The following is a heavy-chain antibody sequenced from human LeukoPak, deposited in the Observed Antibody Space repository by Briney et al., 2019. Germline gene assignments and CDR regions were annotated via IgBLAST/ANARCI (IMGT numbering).Heavy chain of an antibody. CDR1: GGSISSGDYY. CDR2: IYYSGST. J-gene: IGHJ3*02. V-gene: IGHV4-30-4*01. Sequence: SQTLSLTCTVSGGSISSGDYYWSWIRQPPGKGLEWIGYIYYSGSTSYNPSLKSRLTISVDTSKDQFSLKLSSVTAADTAVYYCALFPGEGDPFDIWGQGTMVTVSS. D-gene: IGHD3-16*01. CDR3: ALFPGEGDPFDI.